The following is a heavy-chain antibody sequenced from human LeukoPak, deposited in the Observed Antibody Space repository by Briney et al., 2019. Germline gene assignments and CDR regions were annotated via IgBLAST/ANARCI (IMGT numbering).Heavy chain of an antibody. J-gene: IGHJ3*02. Sequence: GGSLRLSCAASGFTFSGYWMFWVRQVPGKGLMWVSRINGIGTETTYADNVKGRFTISRDNAKNSLHLQMNSLRAEDTAVYYCAKGSSRPPNAFDIWGQGTLVTVSS. CDR3: AKGSSRPPNAFDI. CDR2: INGIGTET. V-gene: IGHV3-74*03. CDR1: GFTFSGYW. D-gene: IGHD6-6*01.